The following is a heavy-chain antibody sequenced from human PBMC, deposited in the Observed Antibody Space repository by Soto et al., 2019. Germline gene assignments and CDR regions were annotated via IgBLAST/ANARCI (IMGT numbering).Heavy chain of an antibody. CDR3: TTRPPYCTNGVCYTWRTNYYYYGMDV. Sequence: GESLKISCAASGFTFSNAWMNWVRQAPGKGLEWVGRIKSKTDGGTTDYAAPVKGRFTISRDDSKNTLYLQMNSLKTEDTAVYYCTTRPPYCTNGVCYTWRTNYYYYGMDVWGQGTTVTVSS. V-gene: IGHV3-15*07. CDR1: GFTFSNAW. D-gene: IGHD2-8*01. CDR2: IKSKTDGGTT. J-gene: IGHJ6*02.